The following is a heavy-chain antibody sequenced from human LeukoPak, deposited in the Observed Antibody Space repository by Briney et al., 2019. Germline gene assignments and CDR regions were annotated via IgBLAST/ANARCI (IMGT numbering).Heavy chain of an antibody. CDR1: GFTFSSYG. CDR2: IRYDGSNK. D-gene: IGHD6-19*01. CDR3: AKDQDPYSSGWYGPPSDY. Sequence: GGSLRLSCAASGFTFSSYGMHWVRQAPGKGLEWVAFIRYDGSNKYYADSVKGRFTNSRDNSKNTLYLQMNSLRAEDTAVYYCAKDQDPYSSGWYGPPSDYWGQGTLVTVSS. J-gene: IGHJ4*02. V-gene: IGHV3-30*02.